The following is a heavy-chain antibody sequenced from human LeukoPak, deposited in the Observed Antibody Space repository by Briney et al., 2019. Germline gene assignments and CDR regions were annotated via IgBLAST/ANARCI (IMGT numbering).Heavy chain of an antibody. CDR2: INHSGST. D-gene: IGHD5-18*01. CDR3: ARPSYPGIQLWFDY. J-gene: IGHJ4*02. V-gene: IGHV4-34*01. CDR1: GGSFSGYY. Sequence: PSETLSLTCAVYGGSFSGYYWSWIRQPPGKGLEWIGEINHSGSTNYNPSLKSRVTISVDTSKNQFSLKLSSVTAADTAVYYCARPSYPGIQLWFDYWGQGTLVTVSS.